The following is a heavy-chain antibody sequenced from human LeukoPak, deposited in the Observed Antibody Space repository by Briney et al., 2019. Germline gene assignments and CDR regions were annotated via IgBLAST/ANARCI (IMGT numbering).Heavy chain of an antibody. V-gene: IGHV4-4*02. D-gene: IGHD2-21*02. J-gene: IGHJ5*02. Sequence: SETLSLTCAVSGGSISSNNWWSWVRQPPGKGLEWIGEINHSGSTKYNPSLKSRVTISVDTSKSQFSLKVNSVTAADTAVYYCARHGRGVTAIREAWFDPWGQGTLVTVSS. CDR1: GGSISSNNW. CDR2: INHSGST. CDR3: ARHGRGVTAIREAWFDP.